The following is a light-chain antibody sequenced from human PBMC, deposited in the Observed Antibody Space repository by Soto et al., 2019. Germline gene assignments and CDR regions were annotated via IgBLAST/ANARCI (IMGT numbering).Light chain of an antibody. CDR2: GAS. V-gene: IGKV3-15*01. J-gene: IGKJ1*01. Sequence: ERVMTRSPATLRVSPREREKWYCRASQSVSSNLAWYQQKPGQAPRLLIYGASTRTTGIPARFSGSGSGTDFTLTISRLEPEDFAVYYCQQYGNSPPTFGQGTEVDIK. CDR3: QQYGNSPPT. CDR1: QSVSSN.